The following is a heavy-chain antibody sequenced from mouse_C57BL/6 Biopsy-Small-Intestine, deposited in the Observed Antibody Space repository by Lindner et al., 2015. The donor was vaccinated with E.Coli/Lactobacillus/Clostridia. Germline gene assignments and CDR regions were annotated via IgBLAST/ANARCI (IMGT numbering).Heavy chain of an antibody. D-gene: IGHD1-1*01. CDR2: IYPYNGDS. J-gene: IGHJ2*01. Sequence: VQLQESGPVLVKPGASVKMSCKASGYTFTDYFMNWVMQSHGKSLEWIGRIYPYNGDSFYNQKFKGKATLTVDKSSNTAHMELRSLTSEDSAVYYCARSYYGSHYYFDYWGQGTTLTVSS. CDR3: ARSYYGSHYYFDY. CDR1: GYTFTDYF. V-gene: IGHV1-20*01.